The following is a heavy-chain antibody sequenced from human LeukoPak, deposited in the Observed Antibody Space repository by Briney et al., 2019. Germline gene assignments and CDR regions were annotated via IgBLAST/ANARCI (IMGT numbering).Heavy chain of an antibody. J-gene: IGHJ4*02. Sequence: SETLSLTCTVSSYSISSGYYWGWIRQPPGKGLEWIGSIYHSGSTYYNPSLKSRVTISVDTSKNQFSLKLSSVTAADTAVYYCARAPSTYYYDTSGPLDYWGQGTLVTVSS. V-gene: IGHV4-38-2*02. CDR2: IYHSGST. CDR1: SYSISSGYY. D-gene: IGHD3-22*01. CDR3: ARAPSTYYYDTSGPLDY.